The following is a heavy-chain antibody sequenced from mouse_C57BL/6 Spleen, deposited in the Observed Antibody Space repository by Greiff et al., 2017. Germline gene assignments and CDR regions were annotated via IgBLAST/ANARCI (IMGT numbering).Heavy chain of an antibody. CDR1: GFTFSSYA. CDR2: ISDGGSYT. D-gene: IGHD2-2*01. J-gene: IGHJ3*01. CDR3: AREGGYVWGFAY. V-gene: IGHV5-4*03. Sequence: EVKLMESGGGLVKPGGSLKLSCAASGFTFSSYAMSWVRQTPEKRLEWVATISDGGSYTYYPDNVKGRFTISRDNAKNNLYLQMSHLKSEDTAMYYCAREGGYVWGFAYWGQGTLVTVSA.